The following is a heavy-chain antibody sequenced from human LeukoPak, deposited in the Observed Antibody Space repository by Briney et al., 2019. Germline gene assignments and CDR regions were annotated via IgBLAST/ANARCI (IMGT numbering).Heavy chain of an antibody. Sequence: SETLSLTCAVYGGSFSGYYWSWIRQPPGKGLEWIGEINHSGSTNYNPSLKSRVTISVDTSKKQFSLKLSSVTAADTAVYYCATPKADSSGPYDAFDIWGQGTMVTVSS. D-gene: IGHD3-22*01. V-gene: IGHV4-34*01. CDR2: INHSGST. J-gene: IGHJ3*02. CDR1: GGSFSGYY. CDR3: ATPKADSSGPYDAFDI.